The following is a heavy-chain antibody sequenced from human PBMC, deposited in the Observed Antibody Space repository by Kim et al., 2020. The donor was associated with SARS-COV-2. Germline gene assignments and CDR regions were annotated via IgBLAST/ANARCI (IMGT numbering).Heavy chain of an antibody. V-gene: IGHV3-23*01. D-gene: IGHD6-25*01. J-gene: IGHJ5*02. CDR3: AKGSKYSSDMGDWFDP. Sequence: DSVKGRFTISRDNFKKTLYLQMNSLRAEDTAVYYCAKGSKYSSDMGDWFDPWGQGTLVTVSS.